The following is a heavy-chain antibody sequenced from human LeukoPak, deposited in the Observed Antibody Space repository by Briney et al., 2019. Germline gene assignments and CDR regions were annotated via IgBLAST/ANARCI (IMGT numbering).Heavy chain of an antibody. V-gene: IGHV3-30*18. CDR2: LPYAGDYK. Sequence: GGSLRLSCAASGFTFSSYGMHWVRQAPGKGLEWVAVLPYAGDYKFSADSVKGRFTISRDNSKNTLYLQMNSLRAEDTAVYYCAKDAGSGTYSDGYYFDYWGQGTLVTVSS. CDR3: AKDAGSGTYSDGYYFDY. D-gene: IGHD3-10*01. J-gene: IGHJ4*02. CDR1: GFTFSSYG.